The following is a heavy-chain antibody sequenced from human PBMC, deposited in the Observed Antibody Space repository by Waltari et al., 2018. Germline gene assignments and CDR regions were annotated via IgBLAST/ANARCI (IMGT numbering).Heavy chain of an antibody. CDR1: GFTFNDYG. D-gene: IGHD5-12*01. V-gene: IGHV3-9*01. CDR2: ISWNSGSI. Sequence: EVQLVESGGGLVQPGWSLRLSCAASGFTFNDYGMHWVRQAPGKGREWVSGISWNSGSIGYADSVKGRFTISRDNAKNSLYLQMNSLRTEDTALYYCAKEILNSGYENYYYYGMDVWGQGTTVTVSS. CDR3: AKEILNSGYENYYYYGMDV. J-gene: IGHJ6*02.